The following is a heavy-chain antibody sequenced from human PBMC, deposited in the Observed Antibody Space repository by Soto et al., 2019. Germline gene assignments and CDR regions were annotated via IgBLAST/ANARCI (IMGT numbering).Heavy chain of an antibody. CDR2: ISAYSGNI. D-gene: IGHD2-15*01. Sequence: QVQLVQSGADVKKPGASVKVSCKTSGYTFTIYGTSWVRQVPGQGLEWMGWISAYSGNINYAQKFQDRVTMTTDTSTSTAYMELRSLRSDDTAVYYCARDCSGATCSFNYWGQGTLVTVSP. V-gene: IGHV1-18*01. CDR1: GYTFTIYG. CDR3: ARDCSGATCSFNY. J-gene: IGHJ4*02.